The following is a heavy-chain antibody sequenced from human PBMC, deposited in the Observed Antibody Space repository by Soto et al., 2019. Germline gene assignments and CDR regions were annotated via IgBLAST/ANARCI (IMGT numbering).Heavy chain of an antibody. CDR1: GYTFTSHD. CDR2: KNPNSGNT. D-gene: IGHD1-26*01. CDR3: ARWEYGYDARFDY. V-gene: IGHV1-8*01. Sequence: QVQLVQSGAEVKKSGASVKVSCKASGYTFTSHDINWVRQATGQGLEWMGWKNPNSGNTGYAQKCQGRVTMPRNTAISTAYRELSSLRSEQTAVYYWARWEYGYDARFDYWGQGTLVTVSS. J-gene: IGHJ4*02.